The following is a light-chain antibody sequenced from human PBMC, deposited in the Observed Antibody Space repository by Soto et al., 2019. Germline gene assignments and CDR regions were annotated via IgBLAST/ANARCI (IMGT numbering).Light chain of an antibody. CDR2: DVS. J-gene: IGKJ1*01. V-gene: IGKV1-5*01. CDR1: QSISSS. Sequence: VQITQVSSTLSAPLRHKRTMTYRASQSISSSLAWYQQKPGKAPDLLISDVSNLERGVASRFSGSGSGTEFTLTISSMQPDDLATYYCQQYHGFSRTFGQGTKVDIK. CDR3: QQYHGFSRT.